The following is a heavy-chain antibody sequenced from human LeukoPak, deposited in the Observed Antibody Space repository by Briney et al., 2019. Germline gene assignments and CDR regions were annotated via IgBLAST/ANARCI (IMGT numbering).Heavy chain of an antibody. CDR2: IYTSGST. J-gene: IGHJ4*02. D-gene: IGHD6-13*01. CDR1: GGSITGYY. V-gene: IGHV4-4*07. Sequence: SETLSPTCSVSGGSITGYYWSWIRQPAGKGLEWIGRIYTSGSTNYNPSLKSRVTMSVDTSKNQFSLNLSSVTAADTAVYYCARDSSTWRGFDCWGQGTLVTVSS. CDR3: ARDSSTWRGFDC.